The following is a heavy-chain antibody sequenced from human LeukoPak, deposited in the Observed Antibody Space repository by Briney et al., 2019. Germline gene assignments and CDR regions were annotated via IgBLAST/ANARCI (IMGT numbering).Heavy chain of an antibody. V-gene: IGHV4-34*01. J-gene: IGHJ4*02. CDR1: GGSFSDYY. CDR3: ARGVPATVWDY. D-gene: IGHD2-2*01. CDR2: INQSGST. Sequence: SETLSLTCAVYGGSFSDYYWSWIRQSPGKGLEWIGEINQSGSTNYNPSLKSRVTISVDTSKNQFSLELSSVTAADTAVYYCARGVPATVWDYWGQGTLVTVYS.